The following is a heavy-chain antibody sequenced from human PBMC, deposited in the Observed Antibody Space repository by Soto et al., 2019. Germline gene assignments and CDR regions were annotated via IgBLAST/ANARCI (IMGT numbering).Heavy chain of an antibody. CDR1: GFTFTSYS. CDR3: ARESEDLTSNFDY. V-gene: IGHV3-21*06. J-gene: IGHJ4*02. CDR2: ISSTTNYI. Sequence: GGSLRLSCAASGFTFTSYSMNWVRQAPGKGLEWVSSISSTTNYIYYGDSMKGRFTISRDNAKNSLYLEMNSLRAEDTAVYYCARESEDLTSNFDYWGQGTLVTVSS.